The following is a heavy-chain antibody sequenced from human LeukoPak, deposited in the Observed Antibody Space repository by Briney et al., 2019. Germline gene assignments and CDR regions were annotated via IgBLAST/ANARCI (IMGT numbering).Heavy chain of an antibody. D-gene: IGHD7-27*01. Sequence: SETLSLTCIVSGGAISSSSHYWGWIRQPPGKGLEWIGSIYHSGSTVYNPSLKSRVAISVDTSKNHFSLELNSVTAADTAVYYCASQRKAGEPYYFDYWGQGTLVTASS. V-gene: IGHV4-39*02. J-gene: IGHJ4*02. CDR2: IYHSGST. CDR1: GGAISSSSHY. CDR3: ASQRKAGEPYYFDY.